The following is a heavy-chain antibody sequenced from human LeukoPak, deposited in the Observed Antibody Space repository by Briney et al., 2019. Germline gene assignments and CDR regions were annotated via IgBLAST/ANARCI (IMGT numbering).Heavy chain of an antibody. CDR2: VNHSGST. CDR3: ARHTGGYEPYYFDY. V-gene: IGHV4-34*01. D-gene: IGHD5-12*01. Sequence: SETLSLTCTVYDGSFSGYYWSWIRQPPGKGLEWIGGVNHSGSTNYNPSLKSRVTISVDTSKNQFSLKLSSVTAADTAVYYCARHTGGYEPYYFDYWGQGTLVTVSS. CDR1: DGSFSGYY. J-gene: IGHJ4*02.